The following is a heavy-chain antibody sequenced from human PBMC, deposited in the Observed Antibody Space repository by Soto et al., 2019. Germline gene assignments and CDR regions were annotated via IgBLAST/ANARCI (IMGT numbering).Heavy chain of an antibody. V-gene: IGHV5-51*01. CDR1: GYSFTSYW. Sequence: PGESLKISCKGSGYSFTSYWIGWVRQMPGKGLEWMGGIYPGDSDSRYSPSFQGQVTISADNSISTAYLQWSSLKASDTALYYCSRIDSWSYPYYYYYGMDVWGQGTTVTVSS. J-gene: IGHJ6*02. D-gene: IGHD1-26*01. CDR2: IYPGDSDS. CDR3: SRIDSWSYPYYYYYGMDV.